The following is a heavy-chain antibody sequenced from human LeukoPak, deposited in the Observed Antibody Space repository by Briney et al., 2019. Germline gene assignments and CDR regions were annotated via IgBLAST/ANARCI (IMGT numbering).Heavy chain of an antibody. J-gene: IGHJ6*03. V-gene: IGHV4-4*07. CDR1: GGSISSYY. CDR2: IYTSGST. D-gene: IGHD1-26*01. Sequence: PSETPSLTCTLPGGSISSYYWSWIRQPAGKGLEWIGRIYTSGSTNYNPSLKSRVTMSVDTSKNQFSLKLSSVTAADTAVYYCAREDLSNSGSYLGPYYYYYMDVWGKGTTVTVSS. CDR3: AREDLSNSGSYLGPYYYYYMDV.